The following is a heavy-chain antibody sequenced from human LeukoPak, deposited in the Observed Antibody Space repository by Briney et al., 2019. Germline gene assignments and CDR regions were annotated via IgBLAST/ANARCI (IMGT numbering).Heavy chain of an antibody. J-gene: IGHJ5*02. CDR3: ARAGVGYCSSTSCYPDWFDP. V-gene: IGHV3-66*01. CDR1: GFTVSSNY. CDR2: IYSGGST. Sequence: GGSLRLFCAASGFTVSSNYMSWVRQAPGKGLEWVSVIYSGGSTYYADSVKGRFTISRDNSKNTLYLQMNSLRAEDTAVYYCARAGVGYCSSTSCYPDWFDPWGQGTLVTVSS. D-gene: IGHD2-2*01.